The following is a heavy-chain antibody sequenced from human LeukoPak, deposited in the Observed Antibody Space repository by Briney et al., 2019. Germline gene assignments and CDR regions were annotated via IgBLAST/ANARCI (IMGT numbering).Heavy chain of an antibody. V-gene: IGHV3-7*01. CDR2: IKEDGSEK. CDR1: GFTFSSDW. Sequence: GGSLRLSCAASGFTFSSDWMTWVRQAPGKGLEWLANIKEDGSEKYYVDSVKGRFTISRDNAKNSLYLQMNSLGAEDTAVYYCARHRGCHYWGQGTLVTVSS. CDR3: ARHRGCHY. J-gene: IGHJ4*02. D-gene: IGHD3-10*01.